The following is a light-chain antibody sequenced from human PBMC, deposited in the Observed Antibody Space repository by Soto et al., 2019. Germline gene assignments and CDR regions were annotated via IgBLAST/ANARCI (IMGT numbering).Light chain of an antibody. CDR2: EGS. CDR3: CSYAGSSTPVV. Sequence: QSVLTQPASVSGSPGQSITISCTGTSSDVGSYNLVSWYQQHPGKAPKLMIYEGSKRPSGGSNRFSGSKSGNTASLTISGLQAEDEADYYCCSYAGSSTPVVFGGGTKLTVL. V-gene: IGLV2-23*01. CDR1: SSDVGSYNL. J-gene: IGLJ2*01.